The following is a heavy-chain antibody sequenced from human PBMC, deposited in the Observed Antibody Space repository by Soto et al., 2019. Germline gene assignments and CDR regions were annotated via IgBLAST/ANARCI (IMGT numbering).Heavy chain of an antibody. CDR3: TREASSWGFAFDL. Sequence: EVQLLESGGGLVQPGWSLRLSCAASGLTFSHYAMRWVRQAPGKGLQWVSTIFGSGAPTHYADSVKGRFGISRDNSNNMLFLEMNSLKDDDTAVYYCTREASSWGFAFDLWGQGTRVAVSS. J-gene: IGHJ3*01. D-gene: IGHD3-16*01. CDR1: GLTFSHYA. CDR2: IFGSGAPT. V-gene: IGHV3-23*01.